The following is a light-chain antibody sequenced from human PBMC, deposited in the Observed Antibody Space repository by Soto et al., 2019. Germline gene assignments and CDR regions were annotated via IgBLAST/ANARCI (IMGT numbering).Light chain of an antibody. CDR3: QQYGRSPLT. CDR2: GAS. Sequence: EIVLTQSPGTLSLSPGERATLSCRASQSVSSTNLAWYQQKIGQAPRLLIYGASNRATGIPDRFSGSGSGTDFTLTISRLEPEDFAVYYCQQYGRSPLTFGGGAKVDIK. V-gene: IGKV3-20*01. J-gene: IGKJ4*01. CDR1: QSVSSTN.